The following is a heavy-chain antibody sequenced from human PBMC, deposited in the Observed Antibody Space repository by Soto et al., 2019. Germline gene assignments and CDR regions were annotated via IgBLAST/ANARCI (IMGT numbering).Heavy chain of an antibody. CDR3: ARVRKDITGTGYHYYGMDV. V-gene: IGHV4-59*01. CDR1: GASIGSSY. Sequence: SETLSLTCTVSGASIGSSYWSWIRQPPGKGLEWMGYIFYSGSTNYSPSLNGRVSMSIDTSKNQFSLKLSSVTAADTAVYYCARVRKDITGTGYHYYGMDVWGQGTTVTVSS. J-gene: IGHJ6*02. CDR2: IFYSGST. D-gene: IGHD1-7*01.